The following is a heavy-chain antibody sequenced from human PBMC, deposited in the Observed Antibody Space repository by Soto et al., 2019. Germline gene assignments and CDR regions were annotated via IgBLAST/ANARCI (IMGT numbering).Heavy chain of an antibody. J-gene: IGHJ1*01. CDR3: ARDTESERYND. CDR2: IRLDNGNR. V-gene: IGHV1-18*01. D-gene: IGHD1-20*01. CDR1: GYAFSTSG. Sequence: ASVKVSCKTSGYAFSTSGISWVRQAPGQGLEWVGWIRLDNGNRKSAQRLQGRVTLTTDTSASTAYMELRSLTSEDTAMYYCARDTESERYNDWGQGTLVTVSS.